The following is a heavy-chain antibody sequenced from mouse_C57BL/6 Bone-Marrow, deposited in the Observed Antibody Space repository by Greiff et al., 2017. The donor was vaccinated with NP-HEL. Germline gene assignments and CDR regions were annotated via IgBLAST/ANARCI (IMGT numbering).Heavy chain of an antibody. V-gene: IGHV5-9*01. Sequence: EVKLVESGGGLVKPGGSLKLSCAASGFTFSSYTMSWVRQTPEKRLEWVATISGGGGNTYYPDSVKGRFTISRDNAKNTLYLQMSSLRSEDTALYYCARLPAYYSNFDYWGQGTTLTVSS. J-gene: IGHJ2*01. CDR1: GFTFSSYT. CDR3: ARLPAYYSNFDY. D-gene: IGHD2-5*01. CDR2: ISGGGGNT.